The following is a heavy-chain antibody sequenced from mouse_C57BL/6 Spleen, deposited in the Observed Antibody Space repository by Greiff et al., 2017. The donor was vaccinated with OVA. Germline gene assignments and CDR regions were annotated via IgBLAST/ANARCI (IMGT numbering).Heavy chain of an antibody. V-gene: IGHV1-62-2*01. J-gene: IGHJ3*01. CDR3: ARHEEAWGYGGYFSWFAY. Sequence: QVQLQQSGAELVKPGASVKLSCKASGYTFTEYTLHWVKQRSGQGLEWIGWVYPGSGSLKYNEKFKDKATLTADKSSSTVYMERRRLTSVDSAVYCCARHEEAWGYGGYFSWFAYWGQGTLVTVSA. CDR1: GYTFTEYT. CDR2: VYPGSGSL. D-gene: IGHD1-1*02.